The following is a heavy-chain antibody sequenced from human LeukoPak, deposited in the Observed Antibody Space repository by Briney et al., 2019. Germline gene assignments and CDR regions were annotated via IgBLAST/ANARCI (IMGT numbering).Heavy chain of an antibody. Sequence: GASVKVSCKASGYKFTDDYMHWVRQAPGQGLEFMGWINPDSGFTNYAQKFKGRVTMTRDTSIGTAYLEVRSLTSDDTAVYYCVPTAEAYTSWWKVWGQGTLVTVSS. V-gene: IGHV1-2*02. CDR2: INPDSGFT. CDR3: VPTAEAYTSWWKV. CDR1: GYKFTDDY. D-gene: IGHD3-16*01. J-gene: IGHJ4*02.